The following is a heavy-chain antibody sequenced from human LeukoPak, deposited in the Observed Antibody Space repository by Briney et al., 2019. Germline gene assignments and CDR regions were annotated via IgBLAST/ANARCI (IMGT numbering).Heavy chain of an antibody. CDR3: ARGWLKNGYYYYGMDV. V-gene: IGHV4-59*01. D-gene: IGHD3-22*01. J-gene: IGHJ6*02. CDR2: IYYSGST. Sequence: PSETLSLTCTVSGGSISSYYWSWIRQPPGKGLEWIGYIYYSGSTNYNPSLKSRVTTSVDTSKNQFSLKLSSVTAADTAVYYCARGWLKNGYYYYGMDVWGQGTTVTVSS. CDR1: GGSISSYY.